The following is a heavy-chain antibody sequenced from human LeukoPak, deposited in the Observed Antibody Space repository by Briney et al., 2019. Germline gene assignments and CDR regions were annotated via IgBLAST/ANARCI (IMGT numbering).Heavy chain of an antibody. CDR1: GFTFGDCA. D-gene: IGHD1-26*01. Sequence: GGSLRLSCTASGFTFGDCAMSWVRQAPGKGLEWVGFIRSKAYGGTTEYAASVKGRFTISRDDSKSIAYLQMNSLKTEDTAVYYCTRDIVGAKEDYWGQGTLVTVSS. V-gene: IGHV3-49*04. J-gene: IGHJ4*02. CDR3: TRDIVGAKEDY. CDR2: IRSKAYGGTT.